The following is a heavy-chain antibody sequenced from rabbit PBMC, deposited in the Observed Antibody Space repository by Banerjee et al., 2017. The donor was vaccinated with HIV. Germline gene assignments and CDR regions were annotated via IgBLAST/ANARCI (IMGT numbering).Heavy chain of an antibody. CDR3: ASNAGYAGSNL. CDR2: INSNTGNT. D-gene: IGHD4-2*01. J-gene: IGHJ4*01. CDR1: GFSFSNSYW. Sequence: QEQLEESGGDLVQPEGSLTLTCTASGFSFSNSYWICWVRQAPGKGLEWIACINSNTGNTVSASWAKGPFTISKTSSTTVTLQMARLTAADSGAYYCASNAGYAGSNLWGQGTLVTVS. V-gene: IGHV1S45*01.